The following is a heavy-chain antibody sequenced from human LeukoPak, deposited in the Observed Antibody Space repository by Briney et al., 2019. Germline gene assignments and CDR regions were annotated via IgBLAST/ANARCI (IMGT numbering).Heavy chain of an antibody. CDR1: GYTFTGYY. J-gene: IGHJ4*02. CDR2: INPNSGGT. Sequence: ASVKVSCKASGYTFTGYYMHWVRQAPGQGLEWMGWINPNSGGTNYAQKFQGRVTMTRDTSNSTAYMELSRLRSDDTAVYYCARDTRDGYNYPADYWGQGTLVPVSS. D-gene: IGHD5-24*01. V-gene: IGHV1-2*02. CDR3: ARDTRDGYNYPADY.